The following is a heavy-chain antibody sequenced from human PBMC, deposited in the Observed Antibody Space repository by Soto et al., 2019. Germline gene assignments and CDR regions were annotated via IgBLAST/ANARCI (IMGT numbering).Heavy chain of an antibody. CDR2: IYYSGST. CDR3: ARKKEMVRGVIITSVWFDP. CDR1: GGSISSGDYY. Sequence: PSETLSLTGTVSGGSISSGDYYWSWIRQPPGKGLEWIGYIYYSGSTYYNPSLKSRVTISVDTSKNQFSLELSSVTAADTAVYYCARKKEMVRGVIITSVWFDPWGQGTMVTVSS. V-gene: IGHV4-30-4*01. D-gene: IGHD3-10*01. J-gene: IGHJ5*02.